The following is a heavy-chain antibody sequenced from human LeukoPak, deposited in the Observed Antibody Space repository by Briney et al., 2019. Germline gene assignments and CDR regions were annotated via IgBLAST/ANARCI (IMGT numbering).Heavy chain of an antibody. CDR2: IYSDSRT. CDR3: ARCGSDYDGGAFDI. J-gene: IGHJ3*02. CDR1: GFTVSSNY. V-gene: IGHV3-53*01. D-gene: IGHD2-21*02. Sequence: GGSLRLSCAASGFTVSSNYMSWVRQAPGKGLEWVSVIYSDSRTYYADSVRGRFTTSRDNSNNTLHLQMNSLRGEDTAVYYCARCGSDYDGGAFDIWGQGTLVTVSS.